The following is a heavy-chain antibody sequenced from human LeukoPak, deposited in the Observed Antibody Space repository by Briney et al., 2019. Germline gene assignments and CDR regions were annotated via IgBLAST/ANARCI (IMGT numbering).Heavy chain of an antibody. Sequence: ASVKVSCKVSGYTLTELSMHWVRQAPGKGREWMGGFDPEDGETIYAQKFQGRVTMTEDTSTDTAYMELSSLRSEDTAVYYCATSGGYESNDAFDIWGQGTMVTVSS. J-gene: IGHJ3*02. V-gene: IGHV1-24*01. CDR2: FDPEDGET. CDR1: GYTLTELS. D-gene: IGHD5-12*01. CDR3: ATSGGYESNDAFDI.